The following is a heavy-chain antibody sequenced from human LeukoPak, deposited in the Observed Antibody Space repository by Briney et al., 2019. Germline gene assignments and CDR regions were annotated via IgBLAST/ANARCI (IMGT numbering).Heavy chain of an antibody. D-gene: IGHD2-2*01. CDR2: IYYSGST. J-gene: IGHJ2*01. CDR3: ASVPTSARYWHFDF. Sequence: PSETLSLTCNVSGGSISSSNYYWGWIRQPPGKGLEWIGSIYYSGSTYYNPSLESRVTISVDTSKKQFSLNLSSVTAADTAMYYCASVPTSARYWHFDFRGRGTLVTVSS. CDR1: GGSISSSNYY. V-gene: IGHV4-39*01.